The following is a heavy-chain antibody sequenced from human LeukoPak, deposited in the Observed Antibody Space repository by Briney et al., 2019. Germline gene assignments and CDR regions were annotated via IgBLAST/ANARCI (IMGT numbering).Heavy chain of an antibody. Sequence: SQTLSLTCAISGDSVSSNSAAWNWIRQYPSRGLEWLGRTYYRSKWYNDYAVSVKSRITINPDTSKNQFSLQLNSVTPEDTAVYYCARELAGAVAAVDAFDIWGQGTMVTVSS. V-gene: IGHV6-1*01. J-gene: IGHJ3*02. CDR2: TYYRSKWYN. CDR3: ARELAGAVAAVDAFDI. D-gene: IGHD6-19*01. CDR1: GDSVSSNSAA.